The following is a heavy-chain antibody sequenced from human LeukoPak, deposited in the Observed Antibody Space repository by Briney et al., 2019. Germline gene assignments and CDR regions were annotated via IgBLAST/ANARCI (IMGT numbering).Heavy chain of an antibody. CDR2: ISYDGSNK. J-gene: IGHJ4*02. V-gene: IGHV3-30*18. CDR1: GFTFSNYH. CDR3: AKGITPVRGAVVGTDY. Sequence: GGSLRLSCAASGFTFSNYHVHWVRQAPGKGLEWVAVISYDGSNKYYADSVKGRFTISRDNSKNTLYLQMNSLRAEDTAVYYCAKGITPVRGAVVGTDYWGQGTLVTVSS. D-gene: IGHD3-10*01.